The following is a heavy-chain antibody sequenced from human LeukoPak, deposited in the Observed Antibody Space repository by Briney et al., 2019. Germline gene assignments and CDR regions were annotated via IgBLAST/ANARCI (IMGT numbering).Heavy chain of an antibody. CDR1: GYSFTSYL. CDR3: ARLRWPVYYYYGMDV. D-gene: IGHD4-23*01. CDR2: IYPGDSDT. V-gene: IGHV5-51*01. J-gene: IGHJ6*02. Sequence: GESLKISCKGSGYSFTSYLISWVRQMPGKGLEWMGIIYPGDSDTRYSPSFQGQVTISADKSISTAYLQWSSLKASDTAMYYCARLRWPVYYYYGMDVWGQGTTVTVSS.